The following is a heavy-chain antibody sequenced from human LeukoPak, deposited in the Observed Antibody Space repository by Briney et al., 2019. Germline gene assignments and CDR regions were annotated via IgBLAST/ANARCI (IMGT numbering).Heavy chain of an antibody. D-gene: IGHD7-27*01. V-gene: IGHV3-53*01. CDR1: GFTVSSNY. CDR3: ATRWAFNWAFDY. J-gene: IGHJ4*02. Sequence: GGSLRLSCAASGFTVSSNYMSWVRQAPGKGLEWVSVIYSGGDTYYADSVMGRFTISRDNSKNTLYLQLNSLRPEDTAVYYCATRWAFNWAFDYWGQGTLVTVSS. CDR2: IYSGGDT.